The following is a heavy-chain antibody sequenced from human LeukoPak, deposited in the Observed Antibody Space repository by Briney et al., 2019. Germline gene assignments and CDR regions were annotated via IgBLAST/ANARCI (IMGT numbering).Heavy chain of an antibody. V-gene: IGHV4-34*01. CDR1: GGSFSGYY. Sequence: SETLSFTCAVSGGSFSGYYSSWICHPPAQGRELIGEINHSESTNYNHSLKGRVTIPVDTSKNQFSLKLSSVTAADTAVYYCARGGPKHWSPPRLLWFREADYWGQGTLVTVSS. J-gene: IGHJ4*02. D-gene: IGHD3-10*01. CDR3: ARGGPKHWSPPRLLWFREADY. CDR2: INHSEST.